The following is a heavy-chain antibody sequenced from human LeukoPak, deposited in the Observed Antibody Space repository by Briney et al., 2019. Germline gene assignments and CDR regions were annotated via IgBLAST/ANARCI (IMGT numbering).Heavy chain of an antibody. J-gene: IGHJ5*02. CDR3: ARDPDP. Sequence: GGSLRLSCTASGFTFGDYAMSWFRQAPGKGLEWVANIKQDGSEKYYVDSVKGRFTISRDNAKNSLYLQMNSLRAEDTAVYYCARDPDPWGQGTLVTVSS. CDR1: GFTFGDYA. V-gene: IGHV3-7*01. CDR2: IKQDGSEK.